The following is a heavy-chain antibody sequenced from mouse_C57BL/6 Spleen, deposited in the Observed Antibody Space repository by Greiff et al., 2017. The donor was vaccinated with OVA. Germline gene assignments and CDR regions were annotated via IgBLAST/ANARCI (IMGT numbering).Heavy chain of an antibody. CDR3: ARSKSTVVATDFDY. V-gene: IGHV1-82*01. CDR1: GYAFSSSW. CDR2: IYPGDGDT. J-gene: IGHJ2*01. D-gene: IGHD1-1*01. Sequence: VKLQESGPELVKPGASVKISCKASGYAFSSSWMNWVKQRPGKGLEWIGRIYPGDGDTNYNGKFKGKATLTADNSSSTAYMQLSSLTSEDSAVYFCARSKSTVVATDFDYWGQGTTLTVSS.